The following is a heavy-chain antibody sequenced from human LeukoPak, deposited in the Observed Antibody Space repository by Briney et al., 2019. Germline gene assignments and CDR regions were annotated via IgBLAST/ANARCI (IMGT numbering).Heavy chain of an antibody. CDR2: INISGGSA. CDR3: AKDLGRDGSEIFDY. D-gene: IGHD5-24*01. V-gene: IGHV3-23*01. Sequence: PGGSLGLSCAASAFTFSSYAMSWVRQAPGKGLEWVSTINISGGSAYYVGSVKGRFTISRDNSKNTLYLQMNNLRAEDTAVYYCAKDLGRDGSEIFDYWGQGTLVTVSS. CDR1: AFTFSSYA. J-gene: IGHJ4*02.